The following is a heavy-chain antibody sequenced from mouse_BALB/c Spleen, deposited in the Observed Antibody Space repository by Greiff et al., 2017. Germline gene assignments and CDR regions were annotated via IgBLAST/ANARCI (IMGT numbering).Heavy chain of an antibody. CDR1: GFTFSSFG. CDR3: ARHYGHWYFDV. J-gene: IGHJ1*01. CDR2: ISSGSSTI. D-gene: IGHD1-2*01. Sequence: DVMLVESGGGLVQPGGSRKLSCAASGFTFSSFGMHWVRQAPEKGLEWVAYISSGSSTIYYADTVKGRFTISRDNPKNTLFLQMTSLRSEDTAMYYCARHYGHWYFDVWGAGTTVTVAS. V-gene: IGHV5-17*02.